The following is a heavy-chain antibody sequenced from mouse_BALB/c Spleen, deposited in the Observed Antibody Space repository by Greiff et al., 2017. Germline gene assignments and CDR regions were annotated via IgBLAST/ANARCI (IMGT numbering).Heavy chain of an antibody. D-gene: IGHD4-1*01. CDR3: ARWDFPSYAMDY. Sequence: EVQVVESGAELVKPGASVKLSCTASGFNIKDTYMHWVKQRPEQGLEWIGRIDPANGNTKYDPKFQGKATITADTSSNTAYLQLSSLTSEDTAVYYCARWDFPSYAMDYWGQGTSVTVSS. J-gene: IGHJ4*01. V-gene: IGHV14-3*02. CDR2: IDPANGNT. CDR1: GFNIKDTY.